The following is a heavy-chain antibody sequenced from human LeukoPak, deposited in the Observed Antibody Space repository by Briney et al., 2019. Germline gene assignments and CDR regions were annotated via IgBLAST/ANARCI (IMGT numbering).Heavy chain of an antibody. J-gene: IGHJ5*02. D-gene: IGHD2-15*01. CDR3: ARGDGYCSGGSCSYNWFDP. V-gene: IGHV4-39*07. CDR1: GVSISSSSYY. Sequence: TSETLSLTCNVSGVSISSSSYYWGWIRQPPGKGLEWIGEINHSGSTNYNPSLKSRVTISVDTSKNQFSLKLSSVTAADTAVYYCARGDGYCSGGSCSYNWFDPWGQGTLVTVSS. CDR2: INHSGST.